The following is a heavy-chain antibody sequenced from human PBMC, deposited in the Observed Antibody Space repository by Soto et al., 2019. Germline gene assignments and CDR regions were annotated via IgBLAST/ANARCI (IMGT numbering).Heavy chain of an antibody. CDR1: GGSFSGYY. CDR3: ETSGNYYGSGSY. J-gene: IGHJ4*02. Sequence: PSETLSLTCAVYGGSFSGYYWSWIRQPPGKGLEWIGEINHSGSTNYNPSLKSRVTISVDTSKNQFSLKLSSVTAADTAVYYCETSGNYYGSGSYWGQGTLVTVSS. D-gene: IGHD3-10*01. CDR2: INHSGST. V-gene: IGHV4-34*01.